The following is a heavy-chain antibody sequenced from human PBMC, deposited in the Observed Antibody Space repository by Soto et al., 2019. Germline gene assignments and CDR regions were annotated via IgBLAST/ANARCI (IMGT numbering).Heavy chain of an antibody. CDR2: ISDDGSNK. CDR1: GFTFSTYA. CDR3: PREGHGDWFDP. J-gene: IGHJ5*02. Sequence: QVQLVESGGGVVQPGRSLRLSCAASGFTFSTYAMHWVRQAPGKGLEWVATISDDGSNKYYADSVKGRFTISRDNSKDTLWLQMNSLRAEDTAVYYWPREGHGDWFDPWGQGTLVTVAS. V-gene: IGHV3-30*14. D-gene: IGHD3-10*01.